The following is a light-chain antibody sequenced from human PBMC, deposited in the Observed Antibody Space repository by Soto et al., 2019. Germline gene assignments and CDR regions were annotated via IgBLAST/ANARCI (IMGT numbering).Light chain of an antibody. CDR3: CSYAGINNLL. J-gene: IGLJ2*01. CDR2: EVS. CDR1: SSDVGGYNF. V-gene: IGLV2-8*01. Sequence: QSVLTQPPSASGSPGQSVTISCTGTSSDVGGYNFVSWYQQHPGKAPKLMIYEVSKRPSGVPDRFSGSKSGNTASLTVSGLQAEDEADYYCCSYAGINNLLFGGGTKLTVL.